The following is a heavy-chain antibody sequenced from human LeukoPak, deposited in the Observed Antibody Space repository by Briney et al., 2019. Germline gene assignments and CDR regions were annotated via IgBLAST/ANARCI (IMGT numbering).Heavy chain of an antibody. CDR1: GFNFSSYA. V-gene: IGHV3-23*01. J-gene: IGHJ6*02. CDR2: ISGSGGST. Sequence: GGSLRPSCAASGFNFSSYAMSWVRQAPGKGLEWVSAISGSGGSTYYADSVKGRFTISRDNSKNTLYLQMNSLRAEDTAVYYCAKDSSPTVTRTYYYYYYGMDVWGQGTTVTVSS. CDR3: AKDSSPTVTRTYYYYYYGMDV. D-gene: IGHD4-17*01.